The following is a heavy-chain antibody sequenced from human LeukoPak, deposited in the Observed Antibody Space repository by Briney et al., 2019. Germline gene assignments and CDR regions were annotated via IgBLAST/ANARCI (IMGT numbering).Heavy chain of an antibody. CDR3: AKYGSGSYYNPSFY. D-gene: IGHD3-10*01. V-gene: IGHV3-23*01. CDR1: GFTFSSYA. J-gene: IGHJ4*02. CDR2: IRGSGGST. Sequence: GGSLRLSCAASGFTFSSYAMSWVRQAPGKGLEWVSAIRGSGGSTYYADSVKGRFTISRDNSKNTLYLQMNSLRAEDTAVYYCAKYGSGSYYNPSFYWGQGTLVTVSS.